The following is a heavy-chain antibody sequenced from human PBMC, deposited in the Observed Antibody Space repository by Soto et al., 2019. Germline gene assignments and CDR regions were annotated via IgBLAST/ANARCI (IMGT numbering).Heavy chain of an antibody. D-gene: IGHD4-17*01. CDR2: ISGSGSSL. V-gene: IGHV3-11*01. CDR3: ARDHASTDGDFADV. Sequence: QVQLVASGGDLVEPGGSLRLSCAASGFTFGDYYMSWIRQAPGKGLEWVSYISGSGSSLYYSDSVKGRFTISRDNAKNSLYLQMNSLRVDDTALYYCARDHASTDGDFADVWGQGTLVTVSS. CDR1: GFTFGDYY. J-gene: IGHJ4*02.